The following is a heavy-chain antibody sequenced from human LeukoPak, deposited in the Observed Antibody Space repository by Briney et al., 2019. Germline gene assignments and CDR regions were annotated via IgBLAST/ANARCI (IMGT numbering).Heavy chain of an antibody. CDR2: IYRSGST. Sequence: PSQTLSLTCTVSGGSISSGSYYWSWIRQPAGKRLEWIGHIYRSGSTNYNPSLKSRVTMSVDTSKNQFSLKLSSVTAADTAVYYCARDSDYSSSWYFRFDPWGQGTLVTVSS. J-gene: IGHJ5*02. CDR3: ARDSDYSSSWYFRFDP. V-gene: IGHV4-61*09. CDR1: GGSISSGSYY. D-gene: IGHD6-13*01.